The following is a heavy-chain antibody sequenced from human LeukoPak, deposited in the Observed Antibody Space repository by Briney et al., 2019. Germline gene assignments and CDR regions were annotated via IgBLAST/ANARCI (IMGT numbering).Heavy chain of an antibody. V-gene: IGHV4-4*07. Sequence: PSETLSLTCTVSGGSITSYYWSWIRQPAGKGLEWIGRIYTSGSTNYNPSLKSRVTMSVDTPKNQFSLNLSSVTAADTAVYYCARSTVIQQNWFDPWGQGTLVTVSS. CDR1: GGSITSYY. CDR3: ARSTVIQQNWFDP. CDR2: IYTSGST. J-gene: IGHJ5*02. D-gene: IGHD4-17*01.